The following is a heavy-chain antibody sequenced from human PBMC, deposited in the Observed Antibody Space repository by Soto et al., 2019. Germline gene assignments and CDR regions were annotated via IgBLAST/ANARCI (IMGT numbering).Heavy chain of an antibody. CDR2: MHPNNGAT. J-gene: IGHJ4*02. CDR3: ARARRLAGGQRASEL. CDR1: GYTFTDHY. V-gene: IGHV1-2*02. Sequence: VASVKVSCKASGYTFTDHYLLWVRQAPGQGLEWMGWMHPNNGATNFAQKFQGRVTLTRDTSISTAYLELPRLKSDDTAVYFCARARRLAGGQRASELWGQGTLGTVSS. D-gene: IGHD1-7*01.